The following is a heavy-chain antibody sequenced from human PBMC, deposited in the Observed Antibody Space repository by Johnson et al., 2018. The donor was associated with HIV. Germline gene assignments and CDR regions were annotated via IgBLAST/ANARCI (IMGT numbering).Heavy chain of an antibody. Sequence: VQLVESGGGVVQPGTSLRLSCAASGFTFTSFAMHWVRQAPGKGLEWVSGINWNGGSTGYADSVKGRFTISRDNAKKSLYLEMNSLTTEDTALYYCAKGAPPLGSPSWPDIWGQGTMVTVS. CDR3: AKGAPPLGSPSWPDI. CDR1: GFTFTSFA. D-gene: IGHD3-10*02. J-gene: IGHJ3*02. CDR2: INWNGGST. V-gene: IGHV3-20*04.